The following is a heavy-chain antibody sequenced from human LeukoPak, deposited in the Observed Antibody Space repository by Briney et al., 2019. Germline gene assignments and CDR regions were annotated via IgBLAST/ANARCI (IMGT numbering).Heavy chain of an antibody. CDR1: GYTFTSYD. Sequence: ASVKVSCKASGYTFTSYDINWVRQATGQGLEWMGWMNPNSGNTGYAQKFQGRVTMTRNTSISTAYMELSSLRSEATAVYYCARERDSTGYYEDWGQGTLVTVSS. J-gene: IGHJ4*02. CDR2: MNPNSGNT. V-gene: IGHV1-8*01. CDR3: ARERDSTGYYED. D-gene: IGHD3-22*01.